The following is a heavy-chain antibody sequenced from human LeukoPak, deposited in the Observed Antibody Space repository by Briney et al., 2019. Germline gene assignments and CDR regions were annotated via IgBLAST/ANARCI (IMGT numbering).Heavy chain of an antibody. CDR1: GFTFSSYA. CDR3: ARPNSSGYYYRYYGMDV. V-gene: IGHV3-64*01. Sequence: TGGSLRLSCAASGFTFSSYAMHWVRQAPGKGLEYVSAISSNGGSTYYANSVKGRFTISRDNSKNTLYLQMNSLRAEDTAVYYCARPNSSGYYYRYYGMDVWGQGTTVTVSS. J-gene: IGHJ6*02. D-gene: IGHD3-22*01. CDR2: ISSNGGST.